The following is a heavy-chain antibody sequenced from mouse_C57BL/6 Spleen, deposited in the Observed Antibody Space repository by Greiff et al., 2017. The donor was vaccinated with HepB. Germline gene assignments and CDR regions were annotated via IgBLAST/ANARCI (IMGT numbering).Heavy chain of an antibody. CDR3: ARVYWDAFDY. Sequence: DVMLVESGGGLVKPGGSLKLSCAASGFTFSDYGMHWVRQAPEKGLEWVAYISSGSSTIYYADTVKGRCTISRDNAKNTLFLQMTSLRSEDTAMYYCARVYWDAFDYWGQGTTLTVSS. CDR1: GFTFSDYG. CDR2: ISSGSSTI. J-gene: IGHJ2*01. D-gene: IGHD4-1*01. V-gene: IGHV5-17*01.